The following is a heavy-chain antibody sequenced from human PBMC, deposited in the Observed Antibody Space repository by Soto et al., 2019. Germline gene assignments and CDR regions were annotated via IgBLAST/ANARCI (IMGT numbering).Heavy chain of an antibody. J-gene: IGHJ4*02. V-gene: IGHV3-7*01. Sequence: GGSLRLSCAVSGFTFSSHWMSWVRQAPGKGLEWVANIKQDGSEKYYVDSVKGRFTISRDNAKNSLYLQMNSLRTEDTALYYCARDYGYWGQGTLVTVSS. CDR1: GFTFSSHW. D-gene: IGHD3-16*01. CDR3: ARDYGY. CDR2: IKQDGSEK.